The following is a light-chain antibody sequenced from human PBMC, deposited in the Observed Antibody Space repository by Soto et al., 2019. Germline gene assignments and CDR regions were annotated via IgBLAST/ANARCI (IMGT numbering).Light chain of an antibody. V-gene: IGKV1-5*01. CDR1: QSISSW. Sequence: DIQMTQSPSTLSASVGDRVTITCRASQSISSWLAWYQQKPGKAPKLLIYDASSLESGVPSRFSGSGSGTEFTLTISSLQPDDFATYYCQHYNSYSAVTFGGGTKVEIK. J-gene: IGKJ4*01. CDR2: DAS. CDR3: QHYNSYSAVT.